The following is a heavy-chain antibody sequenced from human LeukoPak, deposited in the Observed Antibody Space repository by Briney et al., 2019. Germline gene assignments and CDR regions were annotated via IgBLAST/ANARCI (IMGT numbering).Heavy chain of an antibody. CDR3: ARVKTMVRGTSLDY. D-gene: IGHD3-10*01. CDR1: GFTFSSYG. Sequence: VGSLRLSCAASGFTFSSYGMHWVRQAPGKGLEWVAVIWYDGSNKYYADSVKGRFTISRDNSKNTLYLQMNSLRAEDTAVYYCARVKTMVRGTSLDYWGQGTLVTVSS. V-gene: IGHV3-33*01. J-gene: IGHJ4*02. CDR2: IWYDGSNK.